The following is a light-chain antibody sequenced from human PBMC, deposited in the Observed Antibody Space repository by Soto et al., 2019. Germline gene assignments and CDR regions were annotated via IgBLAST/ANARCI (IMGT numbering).Light chain of an antibody. CDR1: QSLSSW. CDR2: DAS. V-gene: IGKV1-5*01. Sequence: DIQMTQSPSTLSASVGDRVTITCRASQSLSSWLAWYQQKPGKAPKLLIYDASSLESGVPSRFSGSGSGTEFTLTISILQPDDFATYYCQQYNNFPFTFGGGTKVDIK. J-gene: IGKJ4*01. CDR3: QQYNNFPFT.